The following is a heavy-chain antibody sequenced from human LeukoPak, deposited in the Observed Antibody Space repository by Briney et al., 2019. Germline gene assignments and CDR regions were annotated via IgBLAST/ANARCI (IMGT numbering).Heavy chain of an antibody. D-gene: IGHD6-6*01. Sequence: SVKVSCKASGGTFSSYAISWVRQAPGQGLAWMGGIIPIFGTANYAQKFQGRVTITADKSTSTAYMELSSLRSEDTAVYYCARFDIAARRPNWFDPWGQGTLVTVSS. CDR2: IIPIFGTA. V-gene: IGHV1-69*06. CDR3: ARFDIAARRPNWFDP. CDR1: GGTFSSYA. J-gene: IGHJ5*02.